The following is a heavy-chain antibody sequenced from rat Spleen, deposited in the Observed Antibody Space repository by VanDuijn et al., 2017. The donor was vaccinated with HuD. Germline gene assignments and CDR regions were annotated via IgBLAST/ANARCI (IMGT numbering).Heavy chain of an antibody. J-gene: IGHJ2*01. CDR1: GFTFNNYW. Sequence: EVQLVESGGGLVQPGRSLKLSCVASGFTFNNYWMTWIRQAPGKGLDWVASITKDGGSLFYPDSVKGRFTISRDNAKSTLFLQMDSLRSEDTATYYCARQWDYWGQGLMVTVSS. V-gene: IGHV5-31*01. CDR2: ITKDGGSL. CDR3: ARQWDY.